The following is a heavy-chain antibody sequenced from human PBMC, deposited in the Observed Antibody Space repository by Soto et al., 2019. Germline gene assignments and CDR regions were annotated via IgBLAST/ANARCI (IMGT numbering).Heavy chain of an antibody. V-gene: IGHV1-18*01. CDR1: GYAFTTYG. Sequence: QVHLVQSGAGVKKPGASVKVSGKVSGYAFTTYGITWVRQAPGQGLEWMGWISAHNGNTNYAQKLQGRVTGTRDTSTSTAYMELRSLRSDDTAVYYCARGRYGDYGGQGALVTVSS. J-gene: IGHJ4*02. CDR2: ISAHNGNT. D-gene: IGHD3-10*01. CDR3: ARGRYGDY.